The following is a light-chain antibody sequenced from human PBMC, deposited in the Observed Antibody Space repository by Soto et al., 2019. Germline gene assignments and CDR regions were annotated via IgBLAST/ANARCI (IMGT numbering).Light chain of an antibody. CDR1: QSVSRSY. Sequence: EIMLTQSPGTLSLSPGDRATLSCRASQSVSRSYLGWYQQKPGQAPRLLIYGASTRATGVPDRFSGSGSGTDFTLTISRLEPEDFAVYYCQQYGGSSWTFGQGTKVDIK. CDR3: QQYGGSSWT. CDR2: GAS. J-gene: IGKJ1*01. V-gene: IGKV3-20*01.